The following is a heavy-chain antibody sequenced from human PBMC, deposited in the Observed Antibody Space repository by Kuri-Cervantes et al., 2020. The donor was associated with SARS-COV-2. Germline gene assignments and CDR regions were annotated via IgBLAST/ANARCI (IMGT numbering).Heavy chain of an antibody. CDR3: ACLSSGYNDVFDF. J-gene: IGHJ4*02. D-gene: IGHD3-22*01. CDR2: VYYSGRT. V-gene: IGHV4-39*01. CDR1: GDSISSLSYY. Sequence: SETLSLTCSVSGDSISSLSYYWGWIRQPPGKGLEWIGSVYYSGRTYYNPSLESRVTMSVDTSKNQSSLKLSSVTAEDTAVYYCACLSSGYNDVFDFWGQGMLVTVSS.